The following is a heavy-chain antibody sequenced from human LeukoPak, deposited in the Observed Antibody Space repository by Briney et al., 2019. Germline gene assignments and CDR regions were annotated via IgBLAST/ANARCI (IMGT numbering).Heavy chain of an antibody. V-gene: IGHV3-21*01. Sequence: GGSLRLSCAASGFTFNIFGMNWVRQAPGKGLEWVSSISSESTNIYYADSVKCRFTISRDNAKNSLFLEMNSLRPEDTAVYYCSRDGSGSGDCWGQGTLVTVSS. CDR3: SRDGSGSGDC. J-gene: IGHJ4*02. CDR2: ISSESTNI. CDR1: GFTFNIFG. D-gene: IGHD2-15*01.